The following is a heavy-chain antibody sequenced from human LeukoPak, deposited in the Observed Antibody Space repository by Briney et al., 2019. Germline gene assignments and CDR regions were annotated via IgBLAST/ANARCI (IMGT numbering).Heavy chain of an antibody. V-gene: IGHV3-48*01. J-gene: IGHJ4*02. CDR1: GFSISSYS. CDR3: AAQPCSVGRCYLDY. D-gene: IGHD2-15*01. CDR2: ISSNNTI. Sequence: GGSLRLSCAASGFSISSYSMNWVRQAPGKGLEWVSYISSNNTIYYADSVKGRFTISRDNSKNTLYLQMNSLGAEDTAVYYCAAQPCSVGRCYLDYWGQGTLVTVSS.